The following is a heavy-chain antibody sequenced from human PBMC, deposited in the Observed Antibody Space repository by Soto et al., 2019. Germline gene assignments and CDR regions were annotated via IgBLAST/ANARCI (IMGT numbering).Heavy chain of an antibody. V-gene: IGHV3-21*01. CDR2: ISSSSSYI. D-gene: IGHD5-12*01. CDR1: GFTFSSYS. Sequence: EVQLVESGGGLVKPGGSLRLSCAASGFTFSSYSMNWVRQAPGKGLEWVSSISSSSSYIYYADSVKGRFTISRDNAKNSLYLQMNSLRAEDTAVYYCEREARSGYDLYYFDYWGQGTMVTVSS. J-gene: IGHJ4*02. CDR3: EREARSGYDLYYFDY.